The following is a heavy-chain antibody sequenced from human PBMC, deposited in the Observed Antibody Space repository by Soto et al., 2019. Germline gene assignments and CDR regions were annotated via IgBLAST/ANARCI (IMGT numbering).Heavy chain of an antibody. V-gene: IGHV3-11*01. CDR1: GVDFRGSY. Sequence: HLEESGGGLVEPGGSLRLTCVGSGVDFRGSYMNWIRQAPGKGLEWISYISDTGRTIHYANSVKGRFVISRDNSKESLFPEMDERRAAHPASYYFAGFQEGKIIGPRSLDPWGQGTRVTVSS. J-gene: IGHJ5*02. CDR2: ISDTGRTI. D-gene: IGHD3-10*01. CDR3: AGFQEGKIIGPRSLDP.